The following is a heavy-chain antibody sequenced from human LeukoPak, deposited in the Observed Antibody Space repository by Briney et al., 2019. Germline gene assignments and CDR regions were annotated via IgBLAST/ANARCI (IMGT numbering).Heavy chain of an antibody. D-gene: IGHD6-25*01. J-gene: IGHJ4*01. V-gene: IGHV3-7*03. CDR1: GFSFSSSW. Sequence: GGSLRLSRAASGFSFSSSWMTWVRQTPGKGLEWVANIKEDGSKDYYLDSVKGRFTISKDNAKNSLYLQMNSLRAEDTAVYYCARDAAYCRFDYWGHGTLVTVSS. CDR2: IKEDGSKD. CDR3: ARDAAYCRFDY.